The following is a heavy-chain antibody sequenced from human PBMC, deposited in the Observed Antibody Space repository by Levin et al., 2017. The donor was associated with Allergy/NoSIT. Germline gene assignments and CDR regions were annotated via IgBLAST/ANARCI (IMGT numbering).Heavy chain of an antibody. D-gene: IGHD2-2*01. CDR2: INIDGTSI. J-gene: IGHJ3*02. CDR1: GFTFSTHW. Sequence: PGESLKISCAASGFTFSTHWMHWVRQAPGKGLVWVSRINIDGTSIAYADSVKGRFTISRDNAKNMLYLQMNNLRAEDTAVYYCAREPPSAFDIWGQGTMVTVSS. CDR3: AREPPSAFDI. V-gene: IGHV3-74*01.